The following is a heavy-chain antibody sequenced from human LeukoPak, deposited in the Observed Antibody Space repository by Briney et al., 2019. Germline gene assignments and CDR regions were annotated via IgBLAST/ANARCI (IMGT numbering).Heavy chain of an antibody. CDR2: ISYDGSNK. Sequence: GGSLRLSCVASGFPFSSYGMHWVRQAPGKGLEWVAVISYDGSNKHYADSVKGRFTTSRDNSKNTLYLQMNSLRAEDTAVYYCARSSVAVADPNWFDPWGQGTLVTVSS. CDR1: GFPFSSYG. CDR3: ARSSVAVADPNWFDP. V-gene: IGHV3-30*19. J-gene: IGHJ5*02. D-gene: IGHD6-19*01.